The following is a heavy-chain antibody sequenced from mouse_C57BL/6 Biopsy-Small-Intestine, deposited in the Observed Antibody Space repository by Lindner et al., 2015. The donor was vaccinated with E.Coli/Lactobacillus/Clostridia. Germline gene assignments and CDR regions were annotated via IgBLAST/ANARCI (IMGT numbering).Heavy chain of an antibody. D-gene: IGHD2-3*01. CDR3: ARGWGVPYFEY. Sequence: SVKVSCKASGGSFSTYVISWVRQAPGQGLEWMGGIIPIFSTTNYAQKFQGRVTITADESMSTAYMELSSLRSEDTAVFYCARGWGVPYFEYWGQGTLVTVSS. CDR1: GGSFSTYV. V-gene: IGHV1-81*01. J-gene: IGHJ4*01. CDR2: IIPIFSTT.